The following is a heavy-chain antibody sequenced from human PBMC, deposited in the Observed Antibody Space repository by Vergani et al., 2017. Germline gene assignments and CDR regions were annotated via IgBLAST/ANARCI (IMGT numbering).Heavy chain of an antibody. CDR1: GGSFSGYY. V-gene: IGHV4-34*01. J-gene: IGHJ6*03. CDR3: ARLAPHRDNQQLVPFYYCYYMDV. Sequence: QVQLQQWGAGLSKPSETLSLTCAVYGGSFSGYYWSWIRQPPGKGLEWIGEINHSGSTNYNPSLRSRVTISVDTSKNQFSLKLSFVTAADTAVYYCARLAPHRDNQQLVPFYYCYYMDVWGKGTTVTVSS. D-gene: IGHD6-13*01. CDR2: INHSGST.